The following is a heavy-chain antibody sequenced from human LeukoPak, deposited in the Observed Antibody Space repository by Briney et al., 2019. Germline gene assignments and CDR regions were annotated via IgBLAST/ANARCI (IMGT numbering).Heavy chain of an antibody. V-gene: IGHV4-38-2*01. Sequence: SETLSLTCAVSHYSISSGYSWGWIRQPPEKGLEWIGSIYHSGSASYNPSLKSRVTMSVDTSKNQFSLKMNSMTAADTAMYYCARGLPGGQLSRYDYWGQGTLVTVSS. CDR2: IYHSGSA. D-gene: IGHD6-13*01. J-gene: IGHJ4*02. CDR1: HYSISSGYS. CDR3: ARGLPGGQLSRYDY.